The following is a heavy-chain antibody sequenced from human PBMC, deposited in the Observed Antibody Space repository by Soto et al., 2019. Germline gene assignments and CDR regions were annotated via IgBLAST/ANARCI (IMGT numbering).Heavy chain of an antibody. J-gene: IGHJ3*02. Sequence: GGSLRLSCAASGFTFSSYAMHWVRQAPGKGLEWVAVISYDGSNKYYADSVKGRFTISRDNSKNTLYLQMNSLRAEDTAVYYCARDPPTGKGSGSYYFIFAFEIWGQGTMVTVS. CDR2: ISYDGSNK. CDR1: GFTFSSYA. CDR3: ARDPPTGKGSGSYYFIFAFEI. V-gene: IGHV3-30-3*01. D-gene: IGHD3-10*01.